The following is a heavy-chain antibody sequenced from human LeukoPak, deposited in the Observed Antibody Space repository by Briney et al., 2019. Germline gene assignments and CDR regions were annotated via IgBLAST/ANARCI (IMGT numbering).Heavy chain of an antibody. CDR2: IRYDGSNK. Sequence: GRSLRLSCAASGFTFSSYGMHWVRQAPGKGLEWVAFIRYDGSNKYYADSVKGRFTISRDNSKSTLFLQMNSLRAEDTAVYYCAKEPRSLEYYYYLDVWGKGTTVTVSS. CDR1: GFTFSSYG. J-gene: IGHJ6*03. V-gene: IGHV3-30*02. CDR3: AKEPRSLEYYYYLDV.